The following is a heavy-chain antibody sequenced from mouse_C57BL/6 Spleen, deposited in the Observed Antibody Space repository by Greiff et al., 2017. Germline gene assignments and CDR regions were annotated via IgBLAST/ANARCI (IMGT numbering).Heavy chain of an antibody. Sequence: VKLMESGPGLVAPSQSLSITCTVSGFSLTRYAISWVRQPPGKGLEWLGVIWTGGGTNYNSALKSRLSISKDNSKSQVFLKMNSLQTDDTARYYCARNSGDGYSAWFAYWGQGTLVTVSA. V-gene: IGHV2-9-1*01. CDR1: GFSLTRYA. D-gene: IGHD2-3*01. CDR2: IWTGGGT. J-gene: IGHJ3*01. CDR3: ARNSGDGYSAWFAY.